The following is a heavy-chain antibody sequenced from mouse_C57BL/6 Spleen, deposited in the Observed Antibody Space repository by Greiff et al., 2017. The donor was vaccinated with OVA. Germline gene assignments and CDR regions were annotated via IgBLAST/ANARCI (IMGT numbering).Heavy chain of an antibody. V-gene: IGHV1-64*01. CDR2: IHPNSGST. CDR1: GYTFTSYW. CDR3: AASLYYSNYPDD. J-gene: IGHJ2*01. D-gene: IGHD2-5*01. Sequence: QVQLQQPGAELVKPGASVKLSCKASGYTFTSYWMHWVKQRPGQGLEWIGMIHPNSGSTNYNEKFKSKATLTVDKSSSTAYMQLSSLTSEDSAVYDCAASLYYSNYPDDWGQGTTLTVSS.